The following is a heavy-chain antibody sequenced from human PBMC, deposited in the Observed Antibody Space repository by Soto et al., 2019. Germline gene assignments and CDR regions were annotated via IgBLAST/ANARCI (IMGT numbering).Heavy chain of an antibody. CDR3: ARVWNDLGNGMDV. Sequence: QVQLVESGGGVVQPGRSLRRSCAASGFTFSSYAMHWVRQAPGKGLEWVAVISYDGSNKYYADSVKGRFPISRDNSKNTLYLQMNSLRAEDTAVYYCARVWNDLGNGMDVWGQGTTVTVSS. D-gene: IGHD1-1*01. CDR1: GFTFSSYA. CDR2: ISYDGSNK. J-gene: IGHJ6*02. V-gene: IGHV3-30-3*01.